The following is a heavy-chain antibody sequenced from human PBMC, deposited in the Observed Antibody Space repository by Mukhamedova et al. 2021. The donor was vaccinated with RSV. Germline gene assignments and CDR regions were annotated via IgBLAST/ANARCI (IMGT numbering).Heavy chain of an antibody. CDR2: IKPNSGVT. CDR3: ARGRYDRHCDY. V-gene: IGHV1-2*06. J-gene: IGHJ4*02. Sequence: LEWMGRIKPNSGVTYYAQKFQDRVTMTRDTSIDTAYLELSSLRSDDTAVYYCARGRYDRHCDYWGQGTLVTVSS. D-gene: IGHD2-2*01.